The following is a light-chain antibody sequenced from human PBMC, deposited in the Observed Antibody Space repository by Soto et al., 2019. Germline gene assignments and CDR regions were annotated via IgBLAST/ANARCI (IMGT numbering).Light chain of an antibody. J-gene: IGLJ2*01. CDR3: SSYISSSTHLV. Sequence: QSVLTQPASVSGSPGQSITISCTGTSSDVGGYNYVSWYQQHPGKAPKLMISEVSNRPSGVSNRFSGSKSGNTASLTISGLQAEDEADYYCSSYISSSTHLVFGGGTKVTVL. CDR1: SSDVGGYNY. V-gene: IGLV2-14*01. CDR2: EVS.